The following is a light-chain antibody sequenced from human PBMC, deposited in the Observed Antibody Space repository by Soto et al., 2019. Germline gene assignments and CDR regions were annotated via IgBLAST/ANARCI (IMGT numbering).Light chain of an antibody. V-gene: IGKV3-20*01. CDR2: GAS. Sequence: IVLALNRGAVSLSAGKRATLSCRASQSISSSYLAWYQQRPGQAPRLLIYGASSRATGIPDRFSGSGSGTEFTLTFGRLVPEDFAVYSCQHSGRSSWTFGQGTKVDIK. CDR3: QHSGRSSWT. CDR1: QSISSSY. J-gene: IGKJ1*01.